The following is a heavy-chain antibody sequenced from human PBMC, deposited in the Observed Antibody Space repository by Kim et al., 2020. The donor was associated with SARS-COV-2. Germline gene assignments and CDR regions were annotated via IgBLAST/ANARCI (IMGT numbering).Heavy chain of an antibody. CDR2: TFYRSKWYN. Sequence: SQTLSLTCAISVDSVSRKSAACNWVRQSPSRGLEWLGRTFYRSKWYNEYALSVKSRITINPDTSKNQFSLQLNSVTPEDTALYYCGREDYGGDSRGFDYWGQGTLVTVSS. CDR1: VDSVSRKSAA. V-gene: IGHV6-1*01. D-gene: IGHD2-21*02. J-gene: IGHJ4*02. CDR3: GREDYGGDSRGFDY.